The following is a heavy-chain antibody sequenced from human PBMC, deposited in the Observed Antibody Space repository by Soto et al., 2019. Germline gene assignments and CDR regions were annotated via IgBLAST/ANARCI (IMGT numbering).Heavy chain of an antibody. V-gene: IGHV1-2*02. D-gene: IGHD1-26*01. CDR3: AIDLAKGGGSAGFDS. CDR2: INPKSGGT. J-gene: IGHJ4*02. Sequence: QVQLVQSGAEVKKPGASVNVSCKASGYTFTVYYMHWVRQAPGQGLEWMGWINPKSGGTMYPQKFQGRVTITWDTSISTAYMALTSLRSDDTAVYYCAIDLAKGGGSAGFDSWGQGTLVTVSS. CDR1: GYTFTVYY.